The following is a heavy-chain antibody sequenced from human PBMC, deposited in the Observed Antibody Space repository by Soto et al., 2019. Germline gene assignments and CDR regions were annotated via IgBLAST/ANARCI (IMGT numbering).Heavy chain of an antibody. CDR3: AKDGGFYYDSYGKWAQD. CDR2: ISGSGGST. Sequence: XGSLRLSRAASGFTFSSYTMSWVRQAPGKGLEWVSAISGSGGSTYYADSVKGRFTISRDNSKNTLYLQMNSLRAEDTAVYYCAKDGGFYYDSYGKWAQDWGQGTLVTVSS. V-gene: IGHV3-23*01. D-gene: IGHD3-22*01. J-gene: IGHJ4*02. CDR1: GFTFSSYT.